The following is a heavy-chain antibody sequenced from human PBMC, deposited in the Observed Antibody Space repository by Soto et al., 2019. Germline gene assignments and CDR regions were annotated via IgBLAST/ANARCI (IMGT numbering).Heavy chain of an antibody. CDR1: GYSFTTYW. V-gene: IGHV5-51*01. CDR3: ARHEQFYYYYYGMDV. Sequence: GQSLKISCKASGYSFTTYWIAWVRQMPGKGLEWMGIINPGDSDIRYSPSFQGQVTISADNSISTAYLQWSSLKASDTAMYYCARHEQFYYYYYGMDVWGQGTAVTVS. J-gene: IGHJ6*02. CDR2: INPGDSDI. D-gene: IGHD4-4*01.